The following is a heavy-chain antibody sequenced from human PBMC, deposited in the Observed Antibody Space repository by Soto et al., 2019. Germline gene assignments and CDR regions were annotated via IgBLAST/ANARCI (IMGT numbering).Heavy chain of an antibody. CDR3: ARLVYDTRLNYMYFDF. V-gene: IGHV4-4*02. J-gene: IGHJ4*01. D-gene: IGHD3-10*01. Sequence: PSETLSLTCAVSGVSISSGNWWTWVRQSPQRGLEYIGEIFHDGTANYYPSFERRVAISVHTSKNQFSLKLTSVTAADTAIYFCARLVYDTRLNYMYFDFWGHGTLVTVSS. CDR1: GVSISSGNW. CDR2: IFHDGTA.